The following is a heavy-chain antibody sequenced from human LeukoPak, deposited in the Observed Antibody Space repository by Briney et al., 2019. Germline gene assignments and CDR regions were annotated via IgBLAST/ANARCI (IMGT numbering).Heavy chain of an antibody. CDR2: ISYDGSNK. CDR3: ARGHHTRGSYPGY. J-gene: IGHJ4*02. D-gene: IGHD1-26*01. CDR1: GFALSGYG. Sequence: GGSLRLSCATSGFALSGYGMNWVRQAPGKGLEWVAVISYDGSNKYYADSVKGRFTISRDNSKNTLYLQMNSLRAEDTAVYYCARGHHTRGSYPGYWGQGTLVTVSS. V-gene: IGHV3-30*03.